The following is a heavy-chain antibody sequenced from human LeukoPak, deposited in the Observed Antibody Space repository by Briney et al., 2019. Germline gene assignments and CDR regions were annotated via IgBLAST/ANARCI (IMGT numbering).Heavy chain of an antibody. CDR1: GVTFSSYA. V-gene: IGHV1-69*05. D-gene: IGHD6-6*01. Sequence: ASVKVSCKASGVTFSSYAISWVRQAPGQGLEWMGRIIPIFGTANYAQKFQGRVTITTDESTSTAYMELSSLRSEDTAVYYCARDPLIAARKFDYWGQGTLVTVSS. CDR2: IIPIFGTA. J-gene: IGHJ4*02. CDR3: ARDPLIAARKFDY.